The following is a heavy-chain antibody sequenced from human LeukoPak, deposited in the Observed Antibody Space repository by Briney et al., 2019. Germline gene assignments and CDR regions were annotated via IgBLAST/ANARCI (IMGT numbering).Heavy chain of an antibody. CDR3: ARSDQKYYYMDV. V-gene: IGHV4-39*07. CDR2: IYYSGST. D-gene: IGHD2-2*01. Sequence: GSLRLSCAASGFTFSSYWMSWVRQAPGKGLEWIGSIYYSGSTYYNPSLKSRVTISVDTSKNQFSLKLSSVTAADTAVYYCARSDQKYYYMDVWGKGTTVTASS. J-gene: IGHJ6*03. CDR1: GFTFSSYW.